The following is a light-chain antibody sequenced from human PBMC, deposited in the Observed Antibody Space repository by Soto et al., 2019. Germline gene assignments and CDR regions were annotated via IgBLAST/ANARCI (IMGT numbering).Light chain of an antibody. J-gene: IGLJ3*02. Sequence: QAVVTQPPSLSEAPGQRVTISCSGSSSNIGNNAVNWYLQLPGKAPKLLMYYDDLKPSGVSDRFSGSKSGTTAALAISGLVSEDEGACHCQSWDDRLNGVVFGGGTKVSVL. CDR3: QSWDDRLNGVV. V-gene: IGLV1-36*01. CDR1: SSNIGNNA. CDR2: YDD.